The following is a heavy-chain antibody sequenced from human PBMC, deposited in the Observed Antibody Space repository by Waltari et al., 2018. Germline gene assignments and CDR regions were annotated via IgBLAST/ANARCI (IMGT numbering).Heavy chain of an antibody. D-gene: IGHD2-15*01. V-gene: IGHV5-51*01. Sequence: EVQLVQSGAEVKKPGQSLKISCKASGYSFTTYWIAWVRQMPGRGLEWIGVSYPDDFDTRSSPSFEGQVTITADKSISTAYLQWSSLKSSDTAMYFCAKVGYCSGDSCSAYDAFAVWGQGTMVTVSS. J-gene: IGHJ3*01. CDR3: AKVGYCSGDSCSAYDAFAV. CDR2: SYPDDFDT. CDR1: GYSFTTYW.